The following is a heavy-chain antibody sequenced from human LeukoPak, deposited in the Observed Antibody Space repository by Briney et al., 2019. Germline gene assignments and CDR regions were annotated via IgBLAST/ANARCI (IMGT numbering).Heavy chain of an antibody. V-gene: IGHV1-18*01. CDR3: ARDESHGSGSQYYYGMDV. J-gene: IGHJ6*02. Sequence: ASVKVSCKASGYTFTSYGISWVRQAPGQGLEWMGWISAYNGNTNYAQKLRGRVTMTTDTSTSTAYMELRSLRSDDTAVYYCARDESHGSGSQYYYGMDVWGQGTTVTVSS. CDR1: GYTFTSYG. CDR2: ISAYNGNT. D-gene: IGHD3-10*01.